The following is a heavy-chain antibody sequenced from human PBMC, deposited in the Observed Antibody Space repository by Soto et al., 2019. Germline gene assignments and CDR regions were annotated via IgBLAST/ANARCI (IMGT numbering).Heavy chain of an antibody. J-gene: IGHJ3*02. CDR1: GFTFSSYA. CDR2: ISGSGGST. V-gene: IGHV3-23*01. Sequence: GGSLRLSCAASGFTFSSYAMSWVRQAPGKGLEWVSAISGSGGSTYYADSVKGRFTISRDNSKNTLYLQMNSLRAEDTAVYYCANPPRCSSSWPTWGVAFDIWGQGTMVTVSS. CDR3: ANPPRCSSSWPTWGVAFDI. D-gene: IGHD6-13*01.